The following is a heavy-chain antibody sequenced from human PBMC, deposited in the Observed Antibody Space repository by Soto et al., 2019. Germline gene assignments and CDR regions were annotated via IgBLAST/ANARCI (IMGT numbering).Heavy chain of an antibody. V-gene: IGHV3-23*01. CDR1: GFTFSSYA. CDR3: ATSLEYYYYYYGMDV. J-gene: IGHJ6*02. Sequence: TGGSLRLSCAASGFTFSSYAMSWVRQAPGKGLEWVSAISGSGGSTYYADSAKGRFTISRDNSKNTLYLQTNSLRAEDTAVYFCATSLEYYYYYYGMDVWGQGTTVTVSS. D-gene: IGHD2-2*01. CDR2: ISGSGGST.